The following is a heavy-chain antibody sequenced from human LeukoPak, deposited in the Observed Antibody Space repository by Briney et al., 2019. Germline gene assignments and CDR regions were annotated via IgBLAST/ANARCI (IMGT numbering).Heavy chain of an antibody. CDR1: GYTFTGYY. CDR2: INPNSGGT. CDR3: ARDVGYCSSTSCHDVGDY. V-gene: IGHV1-2*06. Sequence: ASVKVSCKASGYTFTGYYMRWVRQAPGQGLEWMGRINPNSGGTNYAQKLQGRVTMTTDTSISTAYVELRRLRSDDTAVEYCARDVGYCSSTSCHDVGDYWGQGTLVTVSS. D-gene: IGHD2-2*01. J-gene: IGHJ4*02.